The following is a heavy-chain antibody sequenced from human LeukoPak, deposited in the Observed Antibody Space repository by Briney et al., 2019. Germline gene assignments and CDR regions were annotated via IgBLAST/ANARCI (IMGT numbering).Heavy chain of an antibody. Sequence: PGESLRLSCAASGSTFSDYYMSWIRQTPGKGLEWVSAISGSGGSTYYADSVKGRFTISRDNSKNTLCLQMNSLRAEDTAVYYCARVSGWTGYWGQGTLVTVSS. V-gene: IGHV3-23*01. D-gene: IGHD6-19*01. CDR3: ARVSGWTGY. CDR2: ISGSGGST. CDR1: GSTFSDYY. J-gene: IGHJ4*02.